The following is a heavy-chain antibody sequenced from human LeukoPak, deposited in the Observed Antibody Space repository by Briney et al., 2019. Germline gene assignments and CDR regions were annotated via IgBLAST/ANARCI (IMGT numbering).Heavy chain of an antibody. D-gene: IGHD5-12*01. CDR1: GITFSNSA. Sequence: GGSLRLSCATSGITFSNSAMSWVRQAPGKGLEWVSSISVLGTYTYYADSVKGRFTISRDNSKNTLYLQMNSLRAEDTALYHCARVGYSGTSYYFDYWGQGTLVTVSS. CDR2: ISVLGTYT. CDR3: ARVGYSGTSYYFDY. V-gene: IGHV3-23*01. J-gene: IGHJ4*02.